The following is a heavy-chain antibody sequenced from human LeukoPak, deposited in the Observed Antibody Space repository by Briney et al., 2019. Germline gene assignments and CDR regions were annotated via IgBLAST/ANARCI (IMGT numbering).Heavy chain of an antibody. J-gene: IGHJ4*02. Sequence: GGSLRLSCAASGFTFSDYFMSWVRQAPGKGLEWLSYINGRGTYIDYAQSLKGRITISRDNAQNSLYLQMNSLRVEDTAVYYCARSGREATEIDYWGQGTLVTVSS. V-gene: IGHV3-11*06. CDR2: INGRGTYI. D-gene: IGHD1-1*01. CDR3: ARSGREATEIDY. CDR1: GFTFSDYF.